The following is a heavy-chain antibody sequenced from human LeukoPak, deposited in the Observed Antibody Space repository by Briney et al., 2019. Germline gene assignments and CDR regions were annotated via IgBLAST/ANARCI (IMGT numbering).Heavy chain of an antibody. Sequence: GGSLRLSCTASGFTFNNAWMTWVRQAPGKGLEWVSAISGSGGSTYYADSVKGRFTISRDNSKNTLYLQMNSLRADDTAVYYCARLLVVGGEARFDYWGQGTLVTVSS. D-gene: IGHD2-15*01. CDR3: ARLLVVGGEARFDY. CDR2: ISGSGGST. V-gene: IGHV3-23*01. CDR1: GFTFNNAW. J-gene: IGHJ4*02.